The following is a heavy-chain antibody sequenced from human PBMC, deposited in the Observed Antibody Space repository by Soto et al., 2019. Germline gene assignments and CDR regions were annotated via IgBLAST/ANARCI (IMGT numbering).Heavy chain of an antibody. D-gene: IGHD6-19*01. Sequence: EVQLVESGGGLVQPGGSLRLSCAASGFSFDDFAMHWVRQAPGKGLEWVSGINWNSAYIDYADSVKGRFTISRDNARNSLYLEMKSLKPEDTALYYCVKDILTYSSGWRYFEYWGQGTLVTVSS. CDR2: INWNSAYI. V-gene: IGHV3-9*01. CDR3: VKDILTYSSGWRYFEY. J-gene: IGHJ4*02. CDR1: GFSFDDFA.